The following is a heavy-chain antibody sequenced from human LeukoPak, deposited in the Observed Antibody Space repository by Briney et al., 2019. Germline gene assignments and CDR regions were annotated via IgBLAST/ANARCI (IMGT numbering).Heavy chain of an antibody. J-gene: IGHJ6*02. Sequence: SGGSLRLSCAASGFTFSSYAMHWVRQAPGKGLEWVAVISYDGSNKYYADSVKGRFTISRDNSMNTLYLQMNSLRAEDTAVYYCARSPRYCSGGSCYSSRPFYYYYGMDVWGQGTTVTVSS. CDR2: ISYDGSNK. CDR3: ARSPRYCSGGSCYSSRPFYYYYGMDV. CDR1: GFTFSSYA. V-gene: IGHV3-30-3*01. D-gene: IGHD2-15*01.